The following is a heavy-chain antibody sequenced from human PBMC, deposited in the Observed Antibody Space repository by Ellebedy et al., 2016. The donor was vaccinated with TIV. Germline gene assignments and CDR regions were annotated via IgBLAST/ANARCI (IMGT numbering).Heavy chain of an antibody. CDR3: ARDRVSYSSSQDAFDI. Sequence: GGSLRLXXTASGFTFGDYAMSWFRQAPGQGLEWVGFIRSKAYGGTTEYAASVKGRFTISRDNSKNTLYLQMNSLRAEDTAVYYCARDRVSYSSSQDAFDIWGQGTMVTVSS. J-gene: IGHJ3*02. V-gene: IGHV3-49*03. CDR2: IRSKAYGGTT. D-gene: IGHD6-13*01. CDR1: GFTFGDYA.